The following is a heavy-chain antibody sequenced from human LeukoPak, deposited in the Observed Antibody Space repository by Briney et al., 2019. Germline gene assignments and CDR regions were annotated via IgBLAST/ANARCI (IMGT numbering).Heavy chain of an antibody. D-gene: IGHD3-3*01. J-gene: IGHJ4*02. CDR3: AKAPTIFGVVTTDY. V-gene: IGHV3-23*01. CDR1: GFTFSTYW. Sequence: GGSLRLSCAASGFTFSTYWMSWVRQAPGKGLEWVSVISGSGTSTYYADSVKGRFTVSRDNSKNTLYLQMNSLRAEDTAVYYCAKAPTIFGVVTTDYWGQGTLVTVSS. CDR2: ISGSGTST.